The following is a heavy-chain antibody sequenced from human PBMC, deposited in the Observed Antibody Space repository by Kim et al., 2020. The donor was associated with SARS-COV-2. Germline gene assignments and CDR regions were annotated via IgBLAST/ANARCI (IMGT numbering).Heavy chain of an antibody. CDR2: INPNSGGT. CDR1: GYTFTGYY. J-gene: IGHJ4*02. D-gene: IGHD3-9*01. V-gene: IGHV1-2*06. Sequence: ASVKVSCKASGYTFTGYYMHWVRQAPGQGLEWMGRINPNSGGTNYAQQFQGRVTMTRDTSISTAYMELSRLRSDDTAVYYCAAGILLTGMWLDYWGQGTLVTVSS. CDR3: AAGILLTGMWLDY.